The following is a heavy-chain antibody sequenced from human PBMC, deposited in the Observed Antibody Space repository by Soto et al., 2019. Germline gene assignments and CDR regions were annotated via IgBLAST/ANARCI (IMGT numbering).Heavy chain of an antibody. V-gene: IGHV1-2*04. CDR2: INPNSGGT. Sequence: ASRKVSCKASGYTFTGYYMHWVRQAPGQGLEWMGWINPNSGGTNYAQKFQGWVTMTRDTSISTAYMELSRLRSDDTAVYYCARTTAVEMAITYCFDYCGQVTLVPVSS. CDR3: ARTTAVEMAITYCFDY. D-gene: IGHD2-21*01. J-gene: IGHJ4*02. CDR1: GYTFTGYY.